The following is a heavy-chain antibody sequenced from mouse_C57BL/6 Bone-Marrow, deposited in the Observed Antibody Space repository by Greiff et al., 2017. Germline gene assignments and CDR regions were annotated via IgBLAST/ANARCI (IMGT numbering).Heavy chain of an antibody. J-gene: IGHJ1*03. CDR3: ARDGVWYFDV. D-gene: IGHD1-1*01. Sequence: VQLQQSGAELVRPGTSVKVSCKASGYAFTNYLIEWVKQRPGQGLEWIGVINPGSGGTNYNEKFKGTATLTADKSSSTAYMQLSSLTSEDSAVYFCARDGVWYFDVWGTGTTVTVSS. V-gene: IGHV1-54*01. CDR2: INPGSGGT. CDR1: GYAFTNYL.